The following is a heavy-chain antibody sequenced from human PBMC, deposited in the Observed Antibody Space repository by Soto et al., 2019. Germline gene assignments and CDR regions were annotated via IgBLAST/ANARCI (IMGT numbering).Heavy chain of an antibody. CDR1: GFTFSSYA. V-gene: IGHV3-23*01. J-gene: IGHJ4*02. Sequence: GGSLRLSCAASGFTFSSYAMSWVRQAPGKGLEWVSAISGSGGSTYYADSVKGRFTISRDNSKNTLYLQMNSLRAEDTAVYYCAKGPIPNYDFWSGPFDYWGQGTLVTV. CDR2: ISGSGGST. CDR3: AKGPIPNYDFWSGPFDY. D-gene: IGHD3-3*01.